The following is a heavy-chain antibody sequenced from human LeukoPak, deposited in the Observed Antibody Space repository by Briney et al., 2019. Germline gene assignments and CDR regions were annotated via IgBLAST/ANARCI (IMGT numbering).Heavy chain of an antibody. V-gene: IGHV4-59*01. Sequence: PSETLSLTCTVSGGSISSYYWSWLRQPPGKGLEWIGYIYYSGSTNYNPSLKSRVTISVDTSKNQFSLRLSSVTAADTAVYYCARDLGATIDYWGQGTLVTVSS. D-gene: IGHD1-26*01. CDR3: ARDLGATIDY. J-gene: IGHJ4*02. CDR2: IYYSGST. CDR1: GGSISSYY.